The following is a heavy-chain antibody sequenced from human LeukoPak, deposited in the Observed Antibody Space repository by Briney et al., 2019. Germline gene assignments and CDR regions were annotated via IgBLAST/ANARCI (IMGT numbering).Heavy chain of an antibody. CDR2: IYSGGTT. Sequence: GGSLRLSCAASGFSVSSNFMSWVRQAPGKGLEWVSVIYSGGTTYYADSVRGRFTTSRDNAKNSLYLQMNSLRAEDTAVYYCVRDNSRGQSLGVIYWGQGSLVTVSS. V-gene: IGHV3-53*01. J-gene: IGHJ4*02. CDR1: GFSVSSNF. D-gene: IGHD3-22*01. CDR3: VRDNSRGQSLGVIY.